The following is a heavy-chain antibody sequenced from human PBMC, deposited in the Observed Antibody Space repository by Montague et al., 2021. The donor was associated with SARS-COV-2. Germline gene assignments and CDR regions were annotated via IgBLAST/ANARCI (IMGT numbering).Heavy chain of an antibody. CDR1: GFSLSTSGMR. CDR3: ARSYYDILTNYYDAFDI. Sequence: PALVKPTQTLTLTCTLSGFSLSTSGMRASWIRQPPGKALEWLARXXWDDDKFYSTSLKTRLTIPKDTSKNQVVLTMTNMDPVDTATYYCARSYYDILTNYYDAFDIWGQGTMVTVSS. V-gene: IGHV2-70*04. J-gene: IGHJ3*02. D-gene: IGHD3-9*01. CDR2: XXWDDDK.